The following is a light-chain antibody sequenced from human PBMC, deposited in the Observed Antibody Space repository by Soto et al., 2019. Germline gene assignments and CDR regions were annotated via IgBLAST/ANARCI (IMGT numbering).Light chain of an antibody. CDR3: QHYYNFPLT. J-gene: IGKJ4*01. CDR1: QSISSW. Sequence: DIQMTQSPSTLSASVGDRVTITCRASQSISSWLAWYQQKPGKAPKLLIYDVSHLETGVPFRFRGSGSGQYFTLTISSLQPEDFATYYCQHYYNFPLTFGGGTRVDIK. CDR2: DVS. V-gene: IGKV1-5*01.